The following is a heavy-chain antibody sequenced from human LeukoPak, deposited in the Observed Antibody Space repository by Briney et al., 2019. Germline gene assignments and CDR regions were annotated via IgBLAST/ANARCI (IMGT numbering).Heavy chain of an antibody. Sequence: SETLSLTCAVSGGSLSVPYWSWIRQPPGKGLEWIGYIFSIGTTKYNPSLKSRVTMLIDTSKNQFSLKLSSVTAADTAVFFCARALPVTITDPLDRWGLGTNVGVCS. J-gene: IGHJ3*01. CDR3: ARALPVTITDPLDR. D-gene: IGHD3-10*01. V-gene: IGHV4-59*11. CDR1: GGSLSVPY. CDR2: IFSIGTT.